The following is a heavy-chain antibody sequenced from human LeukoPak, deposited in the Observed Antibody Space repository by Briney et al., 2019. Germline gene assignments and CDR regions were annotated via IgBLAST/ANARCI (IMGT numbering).Heavy chain of an antibody. D-gene: IGHD3-10*01. CDR3: ARDPGNDAFDI. V-gene: IGHV1-18*04. Sequence: GGSLRLSCAASGFTFSRFWMSWVRQAPGQGLEWMGWISAYNGNTNYAQKLQGRVTMTTDTSTSTAYMELRSLRSDDTAVYCCARDPGNDAFDIWGQGTMVTVSS. J-gene: IGHJ3*02. CDR2: ISAYNGNT. CDR1: GFTFSRFW.